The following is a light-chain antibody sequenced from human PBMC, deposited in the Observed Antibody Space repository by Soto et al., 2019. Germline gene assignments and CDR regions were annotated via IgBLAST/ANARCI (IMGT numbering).Light chain of an antibody. CDR3: LLTYSGDRV. J-gene: IGLJ2*01. CDR1: TGAVTTGHY. V-gene: IGLV7-46*01. CDR2: DTS. Sequence: QSAVTQEPSLTVSPGGTITLTCGSSTGAVTTGHYPYWFQQKPGQAPRTLIYDTSNKHSWTPARLSGSLLGGKAALTLSGAQPEDEADYYCLLTYSGDRVFGGGTKLTVL.